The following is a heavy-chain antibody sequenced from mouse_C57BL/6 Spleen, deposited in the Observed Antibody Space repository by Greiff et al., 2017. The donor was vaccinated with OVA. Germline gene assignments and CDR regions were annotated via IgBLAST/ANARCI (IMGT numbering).Heavy chain of an antibody. J-gene: IGHJ3*01. CDR3: ATLNYGSSLAWFAY. CDR1: GFNIKNTY. V-gene: IGHV14-3*01. D-gene: IGHD1-1*01. CDR2: IDPANGNT. Sequence: EVQLVESVAELVRPGASVKLSCTASGFNIKNTYMHWVKQRPEQGLEWIGRIDPANGNTKYAPKFQGKATITADTSSNTAYLQLSSLTSEDTAIYYCATLNYGSSLAWFAYWGQGTLVTVSA.